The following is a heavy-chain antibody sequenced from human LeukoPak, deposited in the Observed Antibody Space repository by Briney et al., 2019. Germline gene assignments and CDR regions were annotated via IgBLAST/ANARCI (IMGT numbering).Heavy chain of an antibody. D-gene: IGHD2-15*01. Sequence: PGGSLRLSCAASGFTVGSNYMSWVRQTPGKGLEWVSLIYSGGSTYYADSVKGRFTISRDNSKNTLYLQMNSLRAEDTAVYFCAKGYCSGGSCYFGWFDPGAREPWSPSPQ. V-gene: IGHV3-53*01. CDR1: GFTVGSNY. CDR2: IYSGGST. CDR3: AKGYCSGGSCYFGWFDP. J-gene: IGHJ5*02.